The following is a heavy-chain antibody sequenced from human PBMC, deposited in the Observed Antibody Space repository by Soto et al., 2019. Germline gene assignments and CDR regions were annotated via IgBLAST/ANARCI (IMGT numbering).Heavy chain of an antibody. V-gene: IGHV1-3*01. D-gene: IGHD6-25*01. CDR3: ARDRLSVGPRPNDALDV. CDR1: GFTCSDNL. J-gene: IGHJ3*01. CDR2: LNPDTGNT. Sequence: QVQLVQSGAELKKPGASVNISCTASGFTCSDNLINGVRQAPGQGLEWMGWLNPDTGNTRYSETFQGRVTISRHSSASISYLELIVLENEDTALYFCARDRLSVGPRPNDALDVWGQGTMINVSS.